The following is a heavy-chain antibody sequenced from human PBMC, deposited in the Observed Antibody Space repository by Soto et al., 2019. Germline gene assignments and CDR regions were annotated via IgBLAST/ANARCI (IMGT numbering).Heavy chain of an antibody. D-gene: IGHD2-21*02. CDR3: ARGYCGGDCYLYYYYGMDV. V-gene: IGHV1-69*12. J-gene: IGHJ6*02. Sequence: QVQLVQSGAEVKKPGSSVKVSCKASGGTFSSYAISWVRQAPGQGLEWMGGIIPIFGTANYVQKFQGRVTITADESTSTAYMELSSLRSEDTAVYYCARGYCGGDCYLYYYYGMDVWGQGTTVTVSS. CDR2: IIPIFGTA. CDR1: GGTFSSYA.